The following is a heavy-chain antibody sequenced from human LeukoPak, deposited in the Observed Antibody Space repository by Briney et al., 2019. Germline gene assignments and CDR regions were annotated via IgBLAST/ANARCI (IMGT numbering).Heavy chain of an antibody. Sequence: PSETLSLTCTVSGDSITSGTYYWSWIRQPAGKGLEWIGRIYTTGNTAYNPSLKSRVTISLDISKNQFSLKLSSVTAADTAVFYCARERYSANLLWNAFDIWGQGTMVTVSS. CDR1: GDSITSGTYY. V-gene: IGHV4-61*02. CDR2: IYTTGNT. CDR3: ARERYSANLLWNAFDI. J-gene: IGHJ3*02. D-gene: IGHD4/OR15-4a*01.